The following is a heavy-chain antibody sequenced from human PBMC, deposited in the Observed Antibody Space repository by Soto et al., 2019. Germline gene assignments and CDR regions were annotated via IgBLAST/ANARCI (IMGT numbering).Heavy chain of an antibody. CDR3: AREDRVLESVLVPAAIDGMDV. J-gene: IGHJ6*02. CDR2: IIPIFGIA. CDR1: GGTFSRYS. D-gene: IGHD2-2*01. Sequence: QVQLVQSGAEVKKPGSSVKVSCKASGGTFSRYSITWVRQAPGHGLEWIGRIIPIFGIASYAQKFQGRVTITADEPTSTAYMELRSVRSDDTAVYYCAREDRVLESVLVPAAIDGMDVWGQETTVTVSS. V-gene: IGHV1-69*08.